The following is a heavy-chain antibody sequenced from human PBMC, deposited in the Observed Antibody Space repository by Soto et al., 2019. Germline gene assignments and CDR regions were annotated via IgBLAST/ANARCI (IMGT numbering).Heavy chain of an antibody. CDR3: ARGVNYAMDF. CDR2: ISPDGSVT. V-gene: IGHV3-74*01. CDR1: GSTVSGHW. J-gene: IGHJ6*02. D-gene: IGHD4-4*01. Sequence: EVQLVESGGGSVQPGGSLRLSCAASGSTVSGHWMHWVRQEPGRGLVWVSLISPDGSVTTYADSVKGRFTISRDNAKNTLTLQMNSLRAEDTAVYYCARGVNYAMDFWGQGTTVTVSS.